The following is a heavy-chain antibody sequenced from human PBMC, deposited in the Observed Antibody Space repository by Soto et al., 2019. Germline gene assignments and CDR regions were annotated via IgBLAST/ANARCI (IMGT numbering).Heavy chain of an antibody. CDR3: AKGHYYDSSGATDI. Sequence: QVQLVESGGGVVQPGRSLRLSCAASGFTFSSYGMHWVRQAPGKGLEWVAVISYDGSNKYYADSVKGLFTISRDHSKNKLYLQMNNLRAEDTAVYYCAKGHYYDSSGATDIWGQGTLVTVS. V-gene: IGHV3-30*18. J-gene: IGHJ4*02. CDR1: GFTFSSYG. CDR2: ISYDGSNK. D-gene: IGHD3-22*01.